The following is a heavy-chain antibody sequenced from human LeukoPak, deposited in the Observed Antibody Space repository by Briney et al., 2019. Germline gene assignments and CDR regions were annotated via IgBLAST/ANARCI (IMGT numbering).Heavy chain of an antibody. CDR1: GFTFSNYN. D-gene: IGHD6-13*01. J-gene: IGHJ3*02. V-gene: IGHV3-48*01. CDR3: AKPYSSSWYVGAFDI. CDR2: IGTSSSTI. Sequence: HAGGSLRLSCAASGFTFSNYNMNWVRQAPGKGLEWVSYIGTSSSTIYYADSVKGRFTISRDNAKNSLYLQMNSLRAEDTAVYYCAKPYSSSWYVGAFDIWGQGTMVTVSS.